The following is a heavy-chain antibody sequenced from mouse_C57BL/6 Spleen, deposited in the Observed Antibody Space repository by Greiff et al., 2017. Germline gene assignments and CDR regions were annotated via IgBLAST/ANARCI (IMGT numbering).Heavy chain of an antibody. J-gene: IGHJ2*01. D-gene: IGHD1-1*01. Sequence: VQLKESGAELVKPGASVKLSCTASGFNIKDYYMHWVKQRTEQGLEWIGRIDPEDGETKYAPKFQGKATITADTSSNTAYLQLSSLTSEDTAVYYCASYYGSFPYFDYWGQGTTLTVSS. CDR2: IDPEDGET. CDR1: GFNIKDYY. V-gene: IGHV14-2*01. CDR3: ASYYGSFPYFDY.